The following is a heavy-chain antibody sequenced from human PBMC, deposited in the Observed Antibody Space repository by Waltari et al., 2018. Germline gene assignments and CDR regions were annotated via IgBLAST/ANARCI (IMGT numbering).Heavy chain of an antibody. V-gene: IGHV1-69*01. J-gene: IGHJ4*02. CDR3: ATESGSHAVVGSFEY. D-gene: IGHD1-26*01. CDR1: GLTLSSFA. Sequence: QVQLVQSGAEVKKPGSSVKVSCKAYGLTLSSFALSWVRQAPGQGLEWMGGSRPFFGTTNYAQKFQGKITITADESTTTSYMEMGSLRSDDTALYYCATESGSHAVVGSFEYWGQGSLVIVSS. CDR2: SRPFFGTT.